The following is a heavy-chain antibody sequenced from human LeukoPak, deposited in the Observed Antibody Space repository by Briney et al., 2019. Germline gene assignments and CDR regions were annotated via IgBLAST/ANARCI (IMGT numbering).Heavy chain of an antibody. V-gene: IGHV3-21*01. CDR3: ARVYWSHPAKYCFDY. Sequence: GGSLRLSCAASGFTFSSYSMNWVRQAPGKGLEWVSSISSSSSYIYYADSVKGRFTISRDNAKNSLYLQMNSLRAEDTAVYYCARVYWSHPAKYCFDYWGQGTLVTVSS. CDR2: ISSSSSYI. D-gene: IGHD2-8*02. CDR1: GFTFSSYS. J-gene: IGHJ4*02.